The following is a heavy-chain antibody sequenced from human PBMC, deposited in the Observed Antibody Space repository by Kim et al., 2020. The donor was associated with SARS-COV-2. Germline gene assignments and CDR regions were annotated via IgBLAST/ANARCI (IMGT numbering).Heavy chain of an antibody. CDR2: LAYGGSHE. CDR3: ARWEEALDV. Sequence: GGSLRLFCVASGFSIRGYAIHWVRQAPGKGLEWVAVLAYGGSHEYYADSVKGRFTVSSENSKNTLYLQMSSLRLDDTAVYYCARWEEALDVWGQGTTVTVSS. J-gene: IGHJ6*02. V-gene: IGHV3-30*04. D-gene: IGHD1-26*01. CDR1: GFSIRGYA.